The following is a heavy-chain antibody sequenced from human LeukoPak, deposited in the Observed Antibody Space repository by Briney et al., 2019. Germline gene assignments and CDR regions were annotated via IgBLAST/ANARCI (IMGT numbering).Heavy chain of an antibody. D-gene: IGHD3-10*01. V-gene: IGHV3-74*01. CDR2: INSDGSST. CDR1: GFTFSRYW. CDR3: ANSWPPVGSGSYSGFDY. J-gene: IGHJ4*02. Sequence: PGGSLRLSCAASGFTFSRYWMHWVRQAPGKGLVWVSRINSDGSSTSYADSVKGRFTISRDNSKNSLYLQMNSLRTEDTALYYCANSWPPVGSGSYSGFDYWGQGTLVTVSS.